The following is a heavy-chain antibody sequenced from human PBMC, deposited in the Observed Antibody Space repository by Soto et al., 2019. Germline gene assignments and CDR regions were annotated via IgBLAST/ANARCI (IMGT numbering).Heavy chain of an antibody. D-gene: IGHD3-10*01. Sequence: EVQLVQSGAEVKKPGESLKISCKGSGYSFTSYWIGWVRQMPGKGLEWMGSIYPGDSDTRYSPSFQGQVTISDDKSISTAYLRGGSLTASATAIYSCAEGGGLGWFGERGEADYWGQGPMVTVTS. J-gene: IGHJ4*02. CDR3: AEGGGLGWFGERGEADY. CDR2: IYPGDSDT. V-gene: IGHV5-51*03. CDR1: GYSFTSYW.